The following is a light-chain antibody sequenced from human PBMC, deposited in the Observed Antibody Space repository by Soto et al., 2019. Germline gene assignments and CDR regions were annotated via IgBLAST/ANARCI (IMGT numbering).Light chain of an antibody. CDR1: QSIRSY. CDR3: QQSYSTLYT. Sequence: DIQMTQSPSSLSASVGDRVTITCRASQSIRSYLNWYQQKPGKAPKLLIYGASSLQSGVPSRFSGSGSGTDFTLIISSLQPEDFATYYCQQSYSTLYTFGQGTKLEIK. V-gene: IGKV1-39*01. J-gene: IGKJ2*01. CDR2: GAS.